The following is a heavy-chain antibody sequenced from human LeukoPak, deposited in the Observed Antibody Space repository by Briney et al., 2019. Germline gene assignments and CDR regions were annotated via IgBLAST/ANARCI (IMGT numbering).Heavy chain of an antibody. CDR3: ARLLLQTYYFDY. Sequence: TGGSLRLSCAASGFTFSSYWMHWVRQAPGKGLVWVSRINSDGSSTSYADSVKGRFTISRDNAKNTLYLRMNSLRAEDTAVYYCARLLLQTYYFDYWGQGTLVTVSS. V-gene: IGHV3-74*01. D-gene: IGHD3-22*01. CDR1: GFTFSSYW. J-gene: IGHJ4*02. CDR2: INSDGSST.